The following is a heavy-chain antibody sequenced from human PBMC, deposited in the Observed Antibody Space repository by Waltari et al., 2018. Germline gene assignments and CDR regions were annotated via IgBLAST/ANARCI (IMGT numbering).Heavy chain of an antibody. CDR3: ASEGNDARYFDY. J-gene: IGHJ4*02. V-gene: IGHV1-46*01. CDR2: INPSGGST. Sequence: QVQLVQSGAEVKKPGASVKVSCKASGYTFTSYYMHWVRQAPGQGLEWMGIINPSGGSTSYAQKFQGRVTMARDTSTSTVYMELSSLRSEDTAVYYCASEGNDARYFDYWGQGTLVTVSS. CDR1: GYTFTSYY. D-gene: IGHD1-1*01.